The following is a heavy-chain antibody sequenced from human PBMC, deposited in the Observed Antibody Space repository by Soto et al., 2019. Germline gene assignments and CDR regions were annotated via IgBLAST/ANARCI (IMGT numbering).Heavy chain of an antibody. CDR3: ARETLSGVGATWFFGRYNDYYYYGMDV. V-gene: IGHV3-30-3*01. CDR1: GFTFSSYA. Sequence: PGGSLRLSCAASGFTFSSYAMHWVRQATGKGLEWVEVISYDGSNKYYADYVKGRFTISRDNSKNTLYLQMNSLRAEYTAVYYCARETLSGVGATWFFGRYNDYYYYGMDVWGQGTTVTVSS. D-gene: IGHD1-26*01. J-gene: IGHJ6*02. CDR2: ISYDGSNK.